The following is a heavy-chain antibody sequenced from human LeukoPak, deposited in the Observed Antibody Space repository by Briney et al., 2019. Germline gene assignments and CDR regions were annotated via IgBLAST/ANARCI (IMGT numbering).Heavy chain of an antibody. CDR3: ARYPLVPPLGYFDY. Sequence: PSETLSLTCTVSGGSISSYYWSWIRQPPGKGLEWIGYIYYSGSTNYNPSLKSRVTISVDTSKNQFSLKLSSVTAADTAVYYCARYPLVPPLGYFDYWGQGTLVTVSS. J-gene: IGHJ4*02. V-gene: IGHV4-59*01. CDR1: GGSISSYY. CDR2: IYYSGST. D-gene: IGHD2-8*02.